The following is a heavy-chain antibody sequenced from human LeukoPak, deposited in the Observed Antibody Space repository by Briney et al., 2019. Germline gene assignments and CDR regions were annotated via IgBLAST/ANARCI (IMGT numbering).Heavy chain of an antibody. CDR3: AKSPRSGGSGYFDY. V-gene: IGHV3-23*01. CDR2: ISGSGGST. D-gene: IGHD2-15*01. Sequence: PGGSLRLSCAASGFTFSSYAMSWVRQAPGKGLEWVSAISGSGGSTYYADSVKGRFTISRDNPKNTLYLQMNSLRAEDTAVYYCAKSPRSGGSGYFDYWGQGTLVTVSS. J-gene: IGHJ4*02. CDR1: GFTFSSYA.